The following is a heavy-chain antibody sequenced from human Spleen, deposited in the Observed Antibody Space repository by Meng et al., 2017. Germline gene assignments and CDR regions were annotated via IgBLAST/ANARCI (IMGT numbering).Heavy chain of an antibody. CDR3: AREFHSSGYAGTFDI. D-gene: IGHD3-22*01. Sequence: GESLKISCAASGFSFSDYVIHWVRQTPGKGLEWVALISKDGSNKHFADSVKDRFTMSRDMSKNTLYLKMNNLRAEDTAVYYCAREFHSSGYAGTFDIWGQGTMVTVSS. CDR1: GFSFSDYV. CDR2: ISKDGSNK. J-gene: IGHJ3*02. V-gene: IGHV3-30*04.